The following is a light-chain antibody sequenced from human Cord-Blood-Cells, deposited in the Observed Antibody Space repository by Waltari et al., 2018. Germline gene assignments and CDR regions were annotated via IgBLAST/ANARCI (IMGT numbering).Light chain of an antibody. J-gene: IGLJ3*02. Sequence: QSALTQPASVSGSPGQSITISCTGTSSDVGGYNYVSWYQQHPGKAPKFIIYDVSNRPSGVSQRLSGSKSGNTASLTIFGLQAEDEADYYCSSYTSSSTPRVFGGCTKLTVL. CDR3: SSYTSSSTPRV. V-gene: IGLV2-14*03. CDR2: DVS. CDR1: SSDVGGYNY.